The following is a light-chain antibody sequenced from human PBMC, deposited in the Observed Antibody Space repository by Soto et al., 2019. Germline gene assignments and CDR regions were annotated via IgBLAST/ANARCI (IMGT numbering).Light chain of an antibody. J-gene: IGKJ2*01. CDR1: QTVSNY. Sequence: DIQLTQSPSSLSASVGDRITITCRTSQTVSNYLNWYQHKPGKAPRLLIYAASNLQSGVPSRFCGSGSGTAFPLTSSSLQPEDFATDYCQQSSRTPLTFGQGTKVDTK. CDR3: QQSSRTPLT. CDR2: AAS. V-gene: IGKV1-39*01.